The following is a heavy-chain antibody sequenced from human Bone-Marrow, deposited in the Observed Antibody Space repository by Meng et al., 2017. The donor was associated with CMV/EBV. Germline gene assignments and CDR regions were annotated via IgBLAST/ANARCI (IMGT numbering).Heavy chain of an antibody. D-gene: IGHD6-19*01. CDR2: IYHSGST. CDR1: GYSISSGYY. Sequence: SETLSLTCTVSGYSISSGYYWGWIRQPPGKGLEWIGSIYHSGSTYYNPSLKSRVTISVDTSKTQFSLKLSSVTAADTAVYYCARGGAVAGREADWGQGTLVTVSS. J-gene: IGHJ4*02. CDR3: ARGGAVAGREAD. V-gene: IGHV4-38-2*02.